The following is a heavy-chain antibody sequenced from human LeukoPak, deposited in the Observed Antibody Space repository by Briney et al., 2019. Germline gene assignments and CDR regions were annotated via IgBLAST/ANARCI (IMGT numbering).Heavy chain of an antibody. CDR2: IKQDGTEK. CDR1: GFTFTTYW. V-gene: IGHV3-7*03. D-gene: IGHD6-19*01. CDR3: ARAPFSSGWSGAFDI. Sequence: QAGGSLRLSCAASGFTFTTYWMSWVRQAPGKGLEWVANIKQDGTEKYYVDSVKGRFTISRDNSKNTLYLQMNSLRAEDTAVYYCARAPFSSGWSGAFDIWGQGTMVTVSS. J-gene: IGHJ3*02.